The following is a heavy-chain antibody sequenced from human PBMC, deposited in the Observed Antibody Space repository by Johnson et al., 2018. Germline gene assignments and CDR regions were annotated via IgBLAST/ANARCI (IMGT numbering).Heavy chain of an antibody. V-gene: IGHV3-30*03. J-gene: IGHJ1*01. D-gene: IGHD3-22*01. CDR1: GFAFKYYG. CDR2: ISSDGRNT. Sequence: VQLVETGGGVVQPGRSLRLSCAASGFAFKYYGMNWVRQAPGKGLEWVTAISSDGRNTYYADSVRGRFTISRDNAKNTLHLQMNSLRPEDTAVYYCARDKAPYYFDWYFQFWGQGTLVTVSS. CDR3: ARDKAPYYFDWYFQF.